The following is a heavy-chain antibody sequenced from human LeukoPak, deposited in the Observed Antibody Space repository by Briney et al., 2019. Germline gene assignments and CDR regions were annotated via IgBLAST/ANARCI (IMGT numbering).Heavy chain of an antibody. V-gene: IGHV4-59*01. CDR1: GGSISSYY. Sequence: SETLSLTCTVSGGSISSYYWSWLRQPPGKGLEWIGYIYNSGSTNYNPSLKSRVIISVDTSKNQFSLKLSSVTAADTAVYYCARELSSGWSPLDYWGQGTLVTVSS. J-gene: IGHJ4*02. CDR3: ARELSSGWSPLDY. CDR2: IYNSGST. D-gene: IGHD6-19*01.